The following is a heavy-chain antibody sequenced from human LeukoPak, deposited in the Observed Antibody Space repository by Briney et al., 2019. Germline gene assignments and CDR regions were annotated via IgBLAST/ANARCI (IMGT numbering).Heavy chain of an antibody. CDR1: GSTFRNYG. D-gene: IGHD6-13*01. CDR3: ARQTGYSSSWLYYYYYYMDV. CDR2: INNSGGAT. V-gene: IGHV3-23*01. J-gene: IGHJ6*03. Sequence: RGSLRLSCAVSGSTFRNYGMSWVRQAPGKGLEWVSSINNSGGATYYADSVKGRFTISRDNSKNTLYLQMNSLRAEDTAVYYCARQTGYSSSWLYYYYYYMDVWGRGTTVTVSS.